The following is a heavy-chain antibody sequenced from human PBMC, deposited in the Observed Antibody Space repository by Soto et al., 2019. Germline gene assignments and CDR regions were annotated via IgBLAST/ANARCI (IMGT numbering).Heavy chain of an antibody. CDR3: ARVPDYDLILDY. J-gene: IGHJ4*02. D-gene: IGHD4-17*01. V-gene: IGHV4-59*01. CDR1: GGSISSYY. Sequence: PSETLSLTCTVSGGSISSYYWSWIRQPPGKGLEWIGYIYYSGSTNYNPSLKSRVTISVDTSKNQFSLKLSSVTAADTAVYYCARVPDYDLILDYWGQGTLVTVSS. CDR2: IYYSGST.